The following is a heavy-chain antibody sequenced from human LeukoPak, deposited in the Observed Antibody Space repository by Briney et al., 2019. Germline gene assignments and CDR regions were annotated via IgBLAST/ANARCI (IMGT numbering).Heavy chain of an antibody. CDR1: GFTFSISV. V-gene: IGHV3-30*04. CDR2: ISSDGIST. J-gene: IGHJ3*02. CDR3: AREGHSSGDCGIFDI. Sequence: GGSLRLSCAASGFTFSISVMHWVRQAPGKGLEWAAAISSDGISTHYADSVKGRFTISRDNSKNTVYLQTDSLRIEDTAVYYCAREGHSSGDCGIFDIWGQGTTVSVSS. D-gene: IGHD3-22*01.